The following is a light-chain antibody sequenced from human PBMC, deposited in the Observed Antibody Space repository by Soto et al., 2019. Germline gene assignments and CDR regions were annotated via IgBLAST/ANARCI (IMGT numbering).Light chain of an antibody. CDR2: GAS. CDR3: QQYNNWPFT. J-gene: IGKJ3*01. CDR1: QSVRSN. Sequence: EIVMTQSPATLSVSPGERATLSCRASQSVRSNLAWYQQKPGQAPRHLIYGASTRATGIPARFSGSGSGTAFTLTISSLQSEDFAVYYCQQYNNWPFTFGPGTKVDIK. V-gene: IGKV3-15*01.